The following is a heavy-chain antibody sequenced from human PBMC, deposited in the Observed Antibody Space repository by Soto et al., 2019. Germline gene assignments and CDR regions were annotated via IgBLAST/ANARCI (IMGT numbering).Heavy chain of an antibody. CDR2: IYPGDSDT. V-gene: IGHV5-51*01. Sequence: PGESLKISCKGSGYSFTSYWIGWVRQMPGKGLEWMGIIYPGDSDTRYSPSFQGQVTISADKSISTAYLQWSSLKASDTAMYYCARTSLELRVYYYGMDVWGQGTTVTVSS. D-gene: IGHD1-7*01. CDR1: GYSFTSYW. CDR3: ARTSLELRVYYYGMDV. J-gene: IGHJ6*02.